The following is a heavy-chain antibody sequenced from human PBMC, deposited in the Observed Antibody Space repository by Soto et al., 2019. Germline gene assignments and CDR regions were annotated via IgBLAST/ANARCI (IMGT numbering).Heavy chain of an antibody. J-gene: IGHJ4*02. CDR3: ARREIKGPIDY. D-gene: IGHD1-26*01. V-gene: IGHV4-61*08. Sequence: SEPMSVTCTVAGGCSSSGGCYRNINRQPPGKGLEWIGYIYYSGTTYYNPSLKSRVTMSVDTSKNQFSLKLTSVTAVDTAVYYCARREIKGPIDYWGEGTLVTVSS. CDR2: IYYSGTT. CDR1: GGCSSSGGCY.